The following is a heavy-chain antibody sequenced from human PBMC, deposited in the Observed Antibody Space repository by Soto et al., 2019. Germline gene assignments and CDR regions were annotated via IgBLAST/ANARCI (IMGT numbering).Heavy chain of an antibody. CDR2: INPNSGGT. J-gene: IGHJ4*02. CDR3: ARASCSGGSCYYVLDY. V-gene: IGHV1-2*04. CDR1: GYTFTGYY. D-gene: IGHD2-15*01. Sequence: DSVKVSCKASGYTFTGYYMHWVRQAPGQGLEWMGWINPNSGGTNYAQKFQGWVTMTRDTSISTAYMELSRLRSDDTAVYYCARASCSGGSCYYVLDYWGQGTLVTVSS.